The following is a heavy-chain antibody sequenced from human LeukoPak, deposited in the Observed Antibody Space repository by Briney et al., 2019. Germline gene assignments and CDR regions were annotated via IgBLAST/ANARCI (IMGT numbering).Heavy chain of an antibody. D-gene: IGHD1-1*01. Sequence: ASVKVSCKVSGYSFVTYDLTWVRQAPGQGLAWMGWISPSTGDTNYAQTVQGRVTMTTDTSTSTAYMELRNLRSDDTAVYYCARDYGTDVFDIWGQGTMVTVSS. CDR3: ARDYGTDVFDI. V-gene: IGHV1-18*01. CDR1: GYSFVTYD. J-gene: IGHJ3*02. CDR2: ISPSTGDT.